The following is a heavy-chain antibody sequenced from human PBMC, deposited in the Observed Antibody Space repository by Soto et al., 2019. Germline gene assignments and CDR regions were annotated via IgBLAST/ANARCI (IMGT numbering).Heavy chain of an antibody. D-gene: IGHD3-9*01. CDR2: ISYDGSNK. J-gene: IGHJ6*02. CDR3: AKDLTDYYYYGMDV. Sequence: PGGSLRLSCAASGFTFSSYGMHWVRQAPGKGLEWVAVISYDGSNKYYADSVKGRFTISRDNSKNTLYLQMNSLRAEGTAVYYCAKDLTDYYYYGMDVWGQGTTVTVSS. V-gene: IGHV3-30*18. CDR1: GFTFSSYG.